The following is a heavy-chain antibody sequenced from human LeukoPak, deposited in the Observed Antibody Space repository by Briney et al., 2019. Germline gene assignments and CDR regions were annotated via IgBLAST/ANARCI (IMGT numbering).Heavy chain of an antibody. CDR3: ATGGLYDFWSDYYYMDV. CDR2: IYTSGST. CDR1: GGSISSYY. Sequence: SETLSLTCTVSGGSISSYYWSWIRQPAGKGLEWIGRIYTSGSTNYNPSLKSRVTMSVDTSKNQFSLKLSSVTAADTAVYYCATGGLYDFWSDYYYMDVWGKGTTVTVSS. V-gene: IGHV4-4*07. D-gene: IGHD3-3*01. J-gene: IGHJ6*03.